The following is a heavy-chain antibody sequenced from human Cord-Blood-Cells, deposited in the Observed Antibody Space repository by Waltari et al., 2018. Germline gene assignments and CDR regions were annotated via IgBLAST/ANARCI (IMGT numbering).Heavy chain of an antibody. V-gene: IGHV1-18*01. Sequence: QVQLVQSGAEVKKPGASVKVSCKASGYTFTSYGISWVRQAPGQGLEWMGWISAYHGNTNYAQKLQGRVTMTTDTSTSTAYMELRSLRSDDTAVYYCARVPRPFYCSGGSCYFDYWGQGTLVTVSS. CDR1: GYTFTSYG. CDR2: ISAYHGNT. D-gene: IGHD2-15*01. J-gene: IGHJ4*02. CDR3: ARVPRPFYCSGGSCYFDY.